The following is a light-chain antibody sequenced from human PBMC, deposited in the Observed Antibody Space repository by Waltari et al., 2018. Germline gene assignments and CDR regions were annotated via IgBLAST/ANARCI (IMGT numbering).Light chain of an antibody. V-gene: IGKV3-15*01. CDR2: GAS. J-gene: IGKJ1*01. CDR3: QHHNNWPPRWT. CDR1: QSVSSK. Sequence: EIVLTQSQATLSVSPGARATLSCRASQSVSSKLAWYQQKPGQAPRLLIYGASTRATGVPARFSGSGSGPEYILTISSLQSEDFAVYYCQHHNNWPPRWTFGQGTKVEIK.